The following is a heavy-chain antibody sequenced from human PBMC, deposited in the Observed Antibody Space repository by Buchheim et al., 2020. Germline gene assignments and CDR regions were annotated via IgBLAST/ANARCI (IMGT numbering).Heavy chain of an antibody. CDR1: GFTLSSFA. CDR2: IWYDGSNK. V-gene: IGHV3-33*01. D-gene: IGHD5-18*01. CDR3: ARVMDRAAYGMDV. J-gene: IGHJ6*02. Sequence: QVQLVESGGGVVQPGRSLGLSCTASGFTLSSFAMSWVRQAPGKGLEWVAIIWYDGSNKYYTESVKGRLTVSRDNSKKTLDLQMSSLRADDTAVYYCARVMDRAAYGMDVWGQGTT.